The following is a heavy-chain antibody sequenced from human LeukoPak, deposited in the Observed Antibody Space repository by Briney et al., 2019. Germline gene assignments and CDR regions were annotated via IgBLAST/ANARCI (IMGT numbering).Heavy chain of an antibody. D-gene: IGHD5-24*01. CDR2: TYTSGST. Sequence: SQTLSLTCTVSGGSISSGSYYWSWIRQPAGKGLEWIGRTYTSGSTNYNPSLKSRVTISVDTSKNQFSLKLSSVTAADTAVYYCARASARWLQFSNFDYWGQGTLVTVSS. V-gene: IGHV4-61*02. J-gene: IGHJ4*02. CDR3: ARASARWLQFSNFDY. CDR1: GGSISSGSYY.